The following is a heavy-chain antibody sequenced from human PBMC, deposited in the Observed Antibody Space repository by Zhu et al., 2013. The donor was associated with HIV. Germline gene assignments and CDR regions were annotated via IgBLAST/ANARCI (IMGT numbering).Heavy chain of an antibody. V-gene: IGHV1-69*01. D-gene: IGHD2-15*01. CDR1: GGTFSSYA. J-gene: IGHJ6*02. CDR2: IIPIFGTA. Sequence: QVQLVQSGAEVKKPGSSVKVSCKASGGTFSSYAISWVRQAPGQGLEWMGGIIPIFGTANYAQKFQGRVTITADESTSTAYMELSSLRSEDTAVYYCATGMGYCSGGSCGVVLPEYYYYGMDVWGQGTTVTVSS. CDR3: ATGMGYCSGGSCGVVLPEYYYYGMDV.